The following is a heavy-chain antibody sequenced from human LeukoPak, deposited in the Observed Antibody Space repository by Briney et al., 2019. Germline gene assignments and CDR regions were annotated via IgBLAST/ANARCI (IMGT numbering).Heavy chain of an antibody. D-gene: IGHD2-2*02. Sequence: SETLSLTCTVSGGSLSSSSYYWGWIRQPPGKGLEWIGSIYYSGSTYYNPSLKSRVTISVDTSKNQFSLKLSSVTAADTAVYYDARHARGRYFSSTSCYIHPIDYWGQGTLVTVSS. CDR3: ARHARGRYFSSTSCYIHPIDY. CDR1: GGSLSSSSYY. CDR2: IYYSGST. V-gene: IGHV4-39*01. J-gene: IGHJ4*02.